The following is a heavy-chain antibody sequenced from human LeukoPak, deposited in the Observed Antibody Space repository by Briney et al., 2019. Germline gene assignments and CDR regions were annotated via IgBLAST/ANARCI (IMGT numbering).Heavy chain of an antibody. CDR1: GGTFSSYA. CDR2: IIPIFGTA. V-gene: IGHV1-69*06. Sequence: SVRVSCKASGGTFSSYAISWVRQAPGQGLEWMGGIIPIFGTANYAQKFQGRVTITADKSTSTTYMELSSLRSEDTAVYYCARNTQVRGVINLRYGMDVWGKGTTVTVSS. D-gene: IGHD3-10*01. J-gene: IGHJ6*04. CDR3: ARNTQVRGVINLRYGMDV.